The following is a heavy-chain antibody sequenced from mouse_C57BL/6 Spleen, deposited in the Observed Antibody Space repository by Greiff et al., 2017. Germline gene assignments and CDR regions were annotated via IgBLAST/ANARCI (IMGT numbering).Heavy chain of an antibody. J-gene: IGHJ4*01. CDR1: GYTFTDYN. CDR2: INPNNGGT. D-gene: IGHD1-1*01. V-gene: IGHV1-22*01. Sequence: VQLQQSGPELVKPGASVKMSCKASGYTFTDYNMHWVKQSHGKSLEWIGYINPNNGGTSYNQKFKGKATLTVNKSSSTAYMELRSLTSEDSAVYYCARRDITTVVATEAMDYWGQGTSVTVSS. CDR3: ARRDITTVVATEAMDY.